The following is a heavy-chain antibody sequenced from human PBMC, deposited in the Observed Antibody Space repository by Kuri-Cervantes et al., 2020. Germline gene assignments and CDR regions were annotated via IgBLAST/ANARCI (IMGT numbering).Heavy chain of an antibody. CDR3: ARGPNSILWWWG. D-gene: IGHD2-21*01. J-gene: IGHJ4*02. V-gene: IGHV1-69*13. CDR1: GGTFSSYA. CDR2: IIPIFGTA. Sequence: SAKVSCKASGGTFSSYAISWVRQAPGQGLEWMGGIIPIFGTANYAQKFQGRVTITADESTSTAYMELSSLRSEDTAVYYCARGPNSILWWWGWGQGTLVTVSS.